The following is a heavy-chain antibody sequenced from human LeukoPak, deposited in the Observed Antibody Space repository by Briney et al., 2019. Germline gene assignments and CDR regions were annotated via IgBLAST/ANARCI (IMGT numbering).Heavy chain of an antibody. CDR1: GFIFSSYG. J-gene: IGHJ3*02. Sequence: GGSLRLSCEASGFIFSSYGMHWVRQAPGKGLEWVAVISYDGSNKYYADSVKGRFTISRDNSKNTLYLQMNSLRAEDTAVYYCAKDITFKQQPDAFDIWGQGTMVTVSS. D-gene: IGHD6-13*01. CDR2: ISYDGSNK. CDR3: AKDITFKQQPDAFDI. V-gene: IGHV3-30*18.